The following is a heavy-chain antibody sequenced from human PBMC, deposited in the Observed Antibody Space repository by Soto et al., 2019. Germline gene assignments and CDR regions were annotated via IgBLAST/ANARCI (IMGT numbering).Heavy chain of an antibody. CDR3: ERGSYYGSGSYYNVLWFDP. Sequence: SETLSLTCTVSGVSIISYYWSWILQPPVNGLEWTGYIYYSGSTNYNPSLKSRVTISVDTSKNQFSLKLSSVTAADTAVYYCERGSYYGSGSYYNVLWFDPWGQGTLVTVSS. J-gene: IGHJ5*02. D-gene: IGHD3-10*01. CDR1: GVSIISYY. V-gene: IGHV4-59*01. CDR2: IYYSGST.